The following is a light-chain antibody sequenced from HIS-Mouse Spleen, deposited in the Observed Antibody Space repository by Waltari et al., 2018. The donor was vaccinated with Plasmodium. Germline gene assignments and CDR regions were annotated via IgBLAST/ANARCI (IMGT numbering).Light chain of an antibody. J-gene: IGLJ1*01. Sequence: QSALTPPRSVSGSPGQSVTISCTGPSSDVGGSNYVSWYQQHPGKAPKLMIYDVSKRPSGAPGLFFCAKSGNTASLTISGLQGKDEADYYCCSYARSDTSVFGTGTQGTVL. CDR3: CSYARSDTSV. CDR2: DVS. CDR1: SSDVGGSNY. V-gene: IGLV2-11*01.